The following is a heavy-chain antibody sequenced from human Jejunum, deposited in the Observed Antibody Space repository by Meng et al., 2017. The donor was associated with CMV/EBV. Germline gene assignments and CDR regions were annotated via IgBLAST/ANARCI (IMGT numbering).Heavy chain of an antibody. CDR1: SSYA. V-gene: IGHV3-23*03. Sequence: SSYAMSWVRQAPGKGLEWVSIISSGSTITNYADSAKDRFTISRDNSKNTLYLQMNSLRAEDTAVYYCAKDISFRRLLSGYYYGMDAWGQGTTVTVSS. CDR3: AKDISFRRLLSGYYYGMDA. D-gene: IGHD6-25*01. J-gene: IGHJ6*02. CDR2: ISSGSTIT.